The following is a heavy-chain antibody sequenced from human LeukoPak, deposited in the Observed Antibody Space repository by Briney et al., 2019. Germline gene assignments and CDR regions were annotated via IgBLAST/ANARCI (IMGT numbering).Heavy chain of an antibody. CDR1: GYTFTGYY. D-gene: IGHD2-21*02. CDR3: ASESGGDSYKGYFQH. V-gene: IGHV1-2*02. Sequence: ASVKVSCKASGYTFTGYYMHWVRQAPGQGLEWTGWINPNSGGTNYAQKFQGRVTMTRDTSIGTAYMELSRLRSDDTAVYYCASESGGDSYKGYFQHWGQGTLVTVSS. CDR2: INPNSGGT. J-gene: IGHJ1*01.